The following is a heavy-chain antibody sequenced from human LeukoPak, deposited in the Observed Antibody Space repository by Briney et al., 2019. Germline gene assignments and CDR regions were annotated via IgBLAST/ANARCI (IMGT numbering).Heavy chain of an antibody. V-gene: IGHV3-53*01. CDR3: ARDYYDSSGYRHDAFDI. CDR2: IYSGGST. D-gene: IGHD3-22*01. Sequence: PGGSLRLSCAASEFTVSSNYMSWVRQAPGKGLEWVSVIYSGGSTYYADSVKGRFTISRDNSKTKLYLQMNSLRAEDTAVYYCARDYYDSSGYRHDAFDIWGQGTMVTVSS. J-gene: IGHJ3*02. CDR1: EFTVSSNY.